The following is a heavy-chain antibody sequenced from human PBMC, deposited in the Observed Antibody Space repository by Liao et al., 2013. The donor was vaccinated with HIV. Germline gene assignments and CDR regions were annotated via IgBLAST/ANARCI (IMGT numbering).Heavy chain of an antibody. CDR1: GGSISSSSYY. J-gene: IGHJ3*02. Sequence: QVQLQESGPGLVKPSETLSLTCIVSGGSISSSSYYWGWIRQPPGKGLEWIGSIYYSGTTYYNPSLKSRVTISVDTSKNQFSLKLSSVTAADTAVYYCARETSVLRFLEWLPGSAFDIWGQGTMVTVSS. V-gene: IGHV4-39*07. D-gene: IGHD3-3*01. CDR2: IYYSGTT. CDR3: ARETSVLRFLEWLPGSAFDI.